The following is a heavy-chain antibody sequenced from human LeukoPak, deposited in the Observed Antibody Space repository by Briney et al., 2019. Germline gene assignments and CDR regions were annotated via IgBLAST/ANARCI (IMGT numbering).Heavy chain of an antibody. CDR1: GGSISSYY. J-gene: IGHJ4*02. CDR2: IHYSGST. Sequence: SETLSLTCTVSGGSISSYYWSWIRQPPGKGLEWIGYIHYSGSTNYNPSLKSRVTISVDTSKNQFSLKLSSVTAADTAVYYCASTSGWYFYFDYWGQGTMVTVSS. D-gene: IGHD6-19*01. V-gene: IGHV4-59*01. CDR3: ASTSGWYFYFDY.